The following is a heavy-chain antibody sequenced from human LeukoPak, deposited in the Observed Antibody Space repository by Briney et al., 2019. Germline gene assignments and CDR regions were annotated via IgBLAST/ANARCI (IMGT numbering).Heavy chain of an antibody. D-gene: IGHD3-9*01. CDR3: ARRPILTGYYFVED. CDR1: GGSFSGYY. J-gene: IGHJ4*02. Sequence: SETLSLTCAVYGGSFSGYYWSWIRQPPGKGLEWIGEINHSGSTNYNPSLKSRVTISVDTSKNQSSLKLSSVTAADTAVYYCARRPILTGYYFVEDWGQGTLVTVSS. CDR2: INHSGST. V-gene: IGHV4-34*01.